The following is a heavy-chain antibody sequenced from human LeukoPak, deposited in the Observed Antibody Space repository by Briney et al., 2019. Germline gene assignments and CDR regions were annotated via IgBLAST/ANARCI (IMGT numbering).Heavy chain of an antibody. J-gene: IGHJ4*02. CDR1: GFIVSSYA. D-gene: IGHD1-14*01. V-gene: IGHV3-23*01. Sequence: GGSLRLSCAASGFIVSSYAMSWVRQAPGKGLEWVSGISSSSDRTYYADSVKGRFTISRDNSKNTLSLQMNSLRAEDTAVYYCAKDMGSGTPTYFDYWGQGNLVTVSS. CDR2: ISSSSDRT. CDR3: AKDMGSGTPTYFDY.